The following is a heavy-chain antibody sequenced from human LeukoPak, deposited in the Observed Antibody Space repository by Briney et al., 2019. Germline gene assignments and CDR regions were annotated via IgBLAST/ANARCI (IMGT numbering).Heavy chain of an antibody. CDR3: ASGYCSSTSCYDAFDI. Sequence: SSETLSLTCTVSGSSISSGDYYWSWIRQPPGKGLEWIGYIYYSGSTYYNPSLKSRVTISVDTSKNQFSLKLSSVTAADTAVYYCASGYCSSTSCYDAFDIWGQGTMVTVSS. CDR1: GSSISSGDYY. V-gene: IGHV4-30-4*08. D-gene: IGHD2-2*01. CDR2: IYYSGST. J-gene: IGHJ3*02.